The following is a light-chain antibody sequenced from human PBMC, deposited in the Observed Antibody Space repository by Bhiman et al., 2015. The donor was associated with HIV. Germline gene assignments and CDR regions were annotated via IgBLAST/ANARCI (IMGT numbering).Light chain of an antibody. Sequence: QSALTQPASVSGSPGQSITISCTGTSSDVGGYNYVSWYQHHPGKAPKLMIYDVSKRSSGVSNRFSGSKSGNTASLTISGLQAEDEADYYCSSYTSSSTLVVFGGGTKLTVL. CDR3: SSYTSSSTLVV. CDR1: SSDVGGYNY. CDR2: DVS. V-gene: IGLV2-14*03. J-gene: IGLJ2*01.